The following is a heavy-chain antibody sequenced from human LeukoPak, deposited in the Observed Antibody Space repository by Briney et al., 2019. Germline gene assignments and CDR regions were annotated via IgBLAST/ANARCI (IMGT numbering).Heavy chain of an antibody. V-gene: IGHV5-10-1*01. J-gene: IGHJ4*02. CDR1: GYSFTSYW. D-gene: IGHD5-12*01. CDR3: ARRGYSGYGPSDY. CDR2: IDPSDSYT. Sequence: GESLKISCKGSGYSFTSYWISWVRQMPGKGLEWMGGIDPSDSYTNYSPSFQGHVTISADKSISTAYLQWSSLKASDTAMCYCARRGYSGYGPSDYWGQGTLVAVSS.